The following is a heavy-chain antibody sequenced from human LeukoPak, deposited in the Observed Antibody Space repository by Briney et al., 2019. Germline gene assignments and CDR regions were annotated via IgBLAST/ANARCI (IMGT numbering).Heavy chain of an antibody. CDR2: ISAYNGNT. Sequence: ASVKVSCKASGYTLTSYGISWVRQAPGQGLEWMGWISAYNGNTNYAQKLQGRVTMTTDTSTSTAYMELRSLRSDDTAVYYCARPFCSGGSCYYFDYWGQGTLVTVSS. J-gene: IGHJ4*02. D-gene: IGHD2-15*01. CDR3: ARPFCSGGSCYYFDY. V-gene: IGHV1-18*01. CDR1: GYTLTSYG.